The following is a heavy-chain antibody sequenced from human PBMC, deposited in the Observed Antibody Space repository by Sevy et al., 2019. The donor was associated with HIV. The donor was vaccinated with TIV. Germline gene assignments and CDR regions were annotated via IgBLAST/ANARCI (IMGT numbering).Heavy chain of an antibody. V-gene: IGHV3-30*04. CDR3: ARVQSIAARSEVDY. CDR1: GFTFSSYA. J-gene: IGHJ4*02. Sequence: ALRLSCAASGFTFSSYAMHWVRQAPGKGLEWVAVISYDGSNKYYADSVKGRFTISRDNSKNTLYLQMNSLRAEDTAVYYCARVQSIAARSEVDYWGQGTLVTVSS. D-gene: IGHD6-6*01. CDR2: ISYDGSNK.